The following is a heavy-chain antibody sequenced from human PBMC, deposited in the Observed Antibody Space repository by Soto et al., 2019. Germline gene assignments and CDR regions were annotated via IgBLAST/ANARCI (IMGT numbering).Heavy chain of an antibody. Sequence: PSETLSLTCAVYGGFVSSGSYYWSWIRQPPGKGLEWIGEMSHSGGTHFNPSLKSRVIISVDTSKNQFSLMMSSVTAADTALYYCARVERGTATTVVDAFDIWGPGTMVTVSS. CDR2: MSHSGGT. J-gene: IGHJ3*02. CDR3: ARVERGTATTVVDAFDI. V-gene: IGHV4-61*01. CDR1: GGFVSSGSYY. D-gene: IGHD1-1*01.